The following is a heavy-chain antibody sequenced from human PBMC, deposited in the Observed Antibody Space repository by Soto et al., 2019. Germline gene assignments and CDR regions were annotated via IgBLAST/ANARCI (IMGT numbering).Heavy chain of an antibody. CDR3: ARDRSEWLLLAY. D-gene: IGHD3-22*01. CDR1: GYTFTSYA. CDR2: INAGNGNT. V-gene: IGHV1-3*01. Sequence: ASVKVSCKASGYTFTSYAMHWVRQAPGQRLEWMGWINAGNGNTKYSQKFQGRVTIIRDTSASTAYMELSSLRSEDTAVYYCARDRSEWLLLAYWGQGTLVTVSS. J-gene: IGHJ4*02.